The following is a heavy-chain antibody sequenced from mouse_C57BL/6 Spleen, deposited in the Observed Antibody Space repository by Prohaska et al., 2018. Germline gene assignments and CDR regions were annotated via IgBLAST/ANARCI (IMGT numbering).Heavy chain of an antibody. CDR1: GYTFTDYY. Sequence: GYTFTDYYMNWVKQSHGKSLELIGDINPNNGGTSYNQKFKGKATLTVDKSSSTAYMELRSLTSEDSAVYYCARSLPAMDYWGQGTSVTVSS. CDR3: ARSLPAMDY. J-gene: IGHJ4*01. CDR2: INPNNGGT. V-gene: IGHV1-26*01.